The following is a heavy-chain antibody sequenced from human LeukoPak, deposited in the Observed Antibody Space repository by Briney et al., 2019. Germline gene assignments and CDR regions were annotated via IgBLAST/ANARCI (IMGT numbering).Heavy chain of an antibody. CDR3: AKVLRLRGHFDY. V-gene: IGHV3-23*01. J-gene: IGHJ4*02. CDR1: GFTFSSYA. D-gene: IGHD5-18*01. Sequence: GGSLRLSCAASGFTFSSYAMSWVRQAPGKGLEWVSAISGSGGSTYYADSVKGRFTISRDNSKNTLCLQMNSLRAEDTAVYYCAKVLRLRGHFDYWGQGTLVTVSS. CDR2: ISGSGGST.